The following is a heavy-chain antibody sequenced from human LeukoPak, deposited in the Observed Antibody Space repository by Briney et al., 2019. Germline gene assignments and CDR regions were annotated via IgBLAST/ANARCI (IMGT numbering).Heavy chain of an antibody. D-gene: IGHD4-17*01. CDR3: AKDLYKLTTVTTFGDY. J-gene: IGHJ4*02. Sequence: GGSLRLSCAASGFTFSGYAMSWVRQAPGKGLEWVSAISGSGGSTYYADSVKGRFTISRDNSKNTLYLQMNSLRAEDTAVYYCAKDLYKLTTVTTFGDYWGQGTLVTVSS. CDR2: ISGSGGST. V-gene: IGHV3-23*01. CDR1: GFTFSGYA.